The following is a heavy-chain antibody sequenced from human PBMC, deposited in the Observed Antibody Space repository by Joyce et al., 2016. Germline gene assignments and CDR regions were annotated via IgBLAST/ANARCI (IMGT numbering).Heavy chain of an antibody. J-gene: IGHJ6*02. CDR2: IYSVGNT. CDR1: GFTVSGNY. CDR3: ASQYQHRYYYYGMDV. V-gene: IGHV3-53*01. D-gene: IGHD3-3*02. Sequence: EVQLVESGGGLIQPGGSLRLTCAASGFTVSGNYMSGVRQAPGKGLEGVSVIYSVGNTYYADSGKGRFTISRDNSKNTLDLQMNSLRAEDTAVYYCASQYQHRYYYYGMDVWGQGTTVTVSS.